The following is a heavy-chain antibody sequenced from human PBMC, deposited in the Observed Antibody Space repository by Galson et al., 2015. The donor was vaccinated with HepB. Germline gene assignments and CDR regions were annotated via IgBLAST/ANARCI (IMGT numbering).Heavy chain of an antibody. CDR1: GFTFSSHN. CDR3: ASTSGVY. V-gene: IGHV3-48*01. D-gene: IGHD2-15*01. J-gene: IGHJ4*02. CDR2: ISSTGNTT. Sequence: SLRLSCAASGFTFSSHNINWVRQAPGKGLEWVSYISSTGNTTYYADSVKGRFSISRDNAKKSLYLQMSSLRAEDAAVYYCASTSGVYWGQGTLVTVSS.